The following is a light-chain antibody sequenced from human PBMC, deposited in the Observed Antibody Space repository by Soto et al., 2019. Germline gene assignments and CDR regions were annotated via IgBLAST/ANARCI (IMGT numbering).Light chain of an antibody. J-gene: IGLJ2*01. CDR3: SSYTSSSTLV. CDR1: SSDVGGYNY. Sequence: QSALTQPASVSGSPGQSITISCTGTSSDVGGYNYVSWYQQHPGKAPKLMIYDVSNRPSGVSNRFAGSNSGNTASLTISGVQAEDEADYYCSSYTSSSTLVFGGGTKLTVL. V-gene: IGLV2-14*01. CDR2: DVS.